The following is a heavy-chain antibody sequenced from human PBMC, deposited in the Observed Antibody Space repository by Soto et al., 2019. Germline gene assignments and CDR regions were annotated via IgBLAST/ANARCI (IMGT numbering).Heavy chain of an antibody. CDR2: IKEDGSEK. CDR3: ARAPEFEYSRSPEYYYYYMDV. V-gene: IGHV3-7*01. CDR1: GFTFGNYW. Sequence: EVQLVDSGGGLVQPGGSLRLSCAASGFTFGNYWMSWVRQAPGKGLEWVANIKEDGSEKTYVDSVKGRFTISRDNAKNSLHLQMNSLRAEDTAVYYCARAPEFEYSRSPEYYYYYMDVWGKGTTVTVSS. D-gene: IGHD6-6*01. J-gene: IGHJ6*03.